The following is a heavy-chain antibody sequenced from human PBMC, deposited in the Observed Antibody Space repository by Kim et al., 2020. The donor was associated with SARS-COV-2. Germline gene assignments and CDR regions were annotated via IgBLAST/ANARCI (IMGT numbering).Heavy chain of an antibody. D-gene: IGHD5-18*01. V-gene: IGHV4-59*13. CDR2: IYYTGST. Sequence: SETLSLTCTVSGGSISSYYWSWIRQPPGKGLEWIGYIYYTGSTNYNPSLNSRVTISVDTSKNQFSLKLSSVTAADTAVYYCARLQIWFSYYYDMDVWGQGTTVTVSS. J-gene: IGHJ6*02. CDR1: GGSISSYY. CDR3: ARLQIWFSYYYDMDV.